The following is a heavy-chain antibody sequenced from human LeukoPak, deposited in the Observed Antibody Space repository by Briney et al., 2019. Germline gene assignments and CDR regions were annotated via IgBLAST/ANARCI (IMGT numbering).Heavy chain of an antibody. CDR3: AKDPPTVMANAFHI. V-gene: IGHV3-23*01. CDR2: ISGSGGTT. CDR1: GFTFSSYG. Sequence: PGGSLRLSCAASGFTFSSYGMSWVRQAPGKGLEWVSSISGSGGTTYYADSVKGQFTISRDNSKNTLYLQMNSLRADDTAVYSCAKDPPTVMANAFHIWGRGTMVTVS. J-gene: IGHJ3*02. D-gene: IGHD5-18*01.